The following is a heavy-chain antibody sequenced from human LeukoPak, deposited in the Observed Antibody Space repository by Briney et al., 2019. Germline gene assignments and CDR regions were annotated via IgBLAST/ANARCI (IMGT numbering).Heavy chain of an antibody. CDR3: ARDGYYHDSSGYYY. V-gene: IGHV4-4*07. CDR2: IYTSGST. CDR1: GGSISSYY. Sequence: SETLSPTCTVSGGSISSYYWSWIRQPAGKGLEWIGRIYTSGSTNYNPSLKSRVTMSVDTSKNQFSLKLSSVTAADTAVYYCARDGYYHDSSGYYYWGQGTLVTVSS. J-gene: IGHJ4*02. D-gene: IGHD3-22*01.